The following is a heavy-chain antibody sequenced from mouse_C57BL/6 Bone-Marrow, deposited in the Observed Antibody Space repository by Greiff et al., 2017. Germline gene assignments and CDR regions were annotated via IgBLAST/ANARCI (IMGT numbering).Heavy chain of an antibody. CDR1: GYTFTTYP. D-gene: IGHD2-1*01. CDR2: FHPYNDDT. V-gene: IGHV1-47*01. CDR3: ERGGNYGGYYFDY. Sequence: VQVVESGAELVKPGASVKMSCKASGYTFTTYPLEWMKQNHGQSLEWIGNFHPYNDDTKYNEKFKGKATLTVDKSSSTVYLERSRLTSDASAVYYCERGGNYGGYYFDYWGQGTTLTVSS. J-gene: IGHJ2*01.